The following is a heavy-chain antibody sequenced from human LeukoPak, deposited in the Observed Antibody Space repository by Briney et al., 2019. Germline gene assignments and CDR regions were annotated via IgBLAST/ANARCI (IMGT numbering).Heavy chain of an antibody. J-gene: IGHJ4*02. V-gene: IGHV1-8*03. CDR1: GYTFTSYD. Sequence: GASVKVSCKASGYTFTSYDINWVRQATGQGLEWMGWMNPNSGNTGYAQKFQGRVTITRNTSISTAYMELSSLRSEDTAVYYCARGAWGSGSYDVLFDYWGQGTLVTVSS. D-gene: IGHD3-10*01. CDR2: MNPNSGNT. CDR3: ARGAWGSGSYDVLFDY.